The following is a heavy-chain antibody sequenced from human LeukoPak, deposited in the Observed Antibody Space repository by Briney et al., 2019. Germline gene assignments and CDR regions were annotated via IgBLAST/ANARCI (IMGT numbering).Heavy chain of an antibody. CDR1: GFTVNSQY. J-gene: IGHJ4*02. D-gene: IGHD3/OR15-3a*01. CDR3: ARAHGTERYYFDD. V-gene: IGHV3-66*01. CDR2: MFDGGTT. Sequence: GGSLRLSCAASGFTVNSQYMAWVRQAPGKGLEWLSIMFDGGTTYYADSVKGRTSISRDTSKNTLYLQMNSLRDDDTAVYYCARAHGTERYYFDDWGQGTQVTVSS.